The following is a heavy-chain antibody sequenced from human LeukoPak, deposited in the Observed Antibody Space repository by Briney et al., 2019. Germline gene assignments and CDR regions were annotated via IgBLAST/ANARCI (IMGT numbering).Heavy chain of an antibody. CDR1: GFKINDYE. CDR3: AASGYDYDYYYYVDV. D-gene: IGHD5-12*01. J-gene: IGHJ6*03. Sequence: SGGSLRLSCAASGFKINDYEMNWVRQAPGKGLEWVSYISSSGSTIYYADSVKGRFTISKNNAKNSLYLQMNSLRAEDTAVYYCAASGYDYDYYYYVDVWGQGTLVTVSS. V-gene: IGHV3-48*03. CDR2: ISSSGSTI.